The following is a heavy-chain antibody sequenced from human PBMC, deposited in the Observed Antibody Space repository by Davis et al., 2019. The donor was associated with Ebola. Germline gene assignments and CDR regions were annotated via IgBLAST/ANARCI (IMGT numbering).Heavy chain of an antibody. Sequence: PGGSLRLSCAASGFTFSSYSMNWVRQAPGKGLEWVSSISSSSSYIYYADSVKGRFTISRDNAKNSLYLQMNSLRAEDTAVYYCARDAVGYCSGGSCYTGYYYYGMDVWGKGTTVTVSS. CDR1: GFTFSSYS. J-gene: IGHJ6*04. V-gene: IGHV3-21*01. D-gene: IGHD2-15*01. CDR2: ISSSSSYI. CDR3: ARDAVGYCSGGSCYTGYYYYGMDV.